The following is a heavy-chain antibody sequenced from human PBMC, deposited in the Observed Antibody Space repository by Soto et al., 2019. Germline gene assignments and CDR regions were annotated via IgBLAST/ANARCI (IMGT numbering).Heavy chain of an antibody. Sequence: ASVKVSCKASGGTFSSYAISWVRQAPGQGLEWMGGIIPIFGTANYAQKFQRRVTITADESTSTAYMELSSPRSEDTAVYYCARGDCSGGSCYYYYYGMDVWGQGTTVTVSS. V-gene: IGHV1-69*13. CDR1: GGTFSSYA. D-gene: IGHD2-15*01. J-gene: IGHJ6*02. CDR2: IIPIFGTA. CDR3: ARGDCSGGSCYYYYYGMDV.